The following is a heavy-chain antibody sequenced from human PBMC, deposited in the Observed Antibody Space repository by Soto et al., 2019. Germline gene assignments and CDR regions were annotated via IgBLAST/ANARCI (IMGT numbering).Heavy chain of an antibody. J-gene: IGHJ4*02. Sequence: QLQLQESGSGLVKPSQTLSLTCAVSGGSISSGGYSWSWIRQPPGKGLEWIGYIYHSGSTYYNPSLKSRVTISVDRSKNQFSLKLSSVTAADTAVYYCARGQTYYYDSSGYYPFDYWGQGTLGTVSS. CDR1: GGSISSGGYS. CDR3: ARGQTYYYDSSGYYPFDY. D-gene: IGHD3-22*01. CDR2: IYHSGST. V-gene: IGHV4-30-2*01.